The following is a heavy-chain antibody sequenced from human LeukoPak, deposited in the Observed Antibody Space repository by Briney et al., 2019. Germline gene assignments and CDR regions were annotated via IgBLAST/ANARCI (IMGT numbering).Heavy chain of an antibody. J-gene: IGHJ4*02. CDR2: IKQDGSEK. D-gene: IGHD2-2*01. V-gene: IGHV3-7*01. CDR3: ARGPLPAAPTFFDY. CDR1: GFTFSNYW. Sequence: PGGSLRLSCAASGFTFSNYWMSWVRQAPGKGLEWVANIKQDGSEKYYVDSVKGRFTISRDNAKNSLYLQMNSLRAEDTAVYYCARGPLPAAPTFFDYWGQGTLVTVSS.